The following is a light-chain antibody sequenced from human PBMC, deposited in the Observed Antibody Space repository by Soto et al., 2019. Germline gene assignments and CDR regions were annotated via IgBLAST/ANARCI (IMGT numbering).Light chain of an antibody. CDR2: GAS. CDR1: QSVRSN. Sequence: EIVTTQSPPTLSVSPGERVTLSCRASQSVRSNFAWYQQKPGQSPRLLIYGASTRATGIPARFSGSGSGTDFTLTISGLEPEDFAVYYCQQRTNRPPITFGQGTRLEI. V-gene: IGKV3-15*01. J-gene: IGKJ5*01. CDR3: QQRTNRPPIT.